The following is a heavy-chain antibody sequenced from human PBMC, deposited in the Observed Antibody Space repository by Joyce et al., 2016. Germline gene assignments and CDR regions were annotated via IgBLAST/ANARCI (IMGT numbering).Heavy chain of an antibody. D-gene: IGHD3-9*01. J-gene: IGHJ4*02. V-gene: IGHV3-21*01. Sequence: EVQLVESGGGLVKPGGSLRLSCAASGFTFSSYSMNWVRQAPGKRLGLVSSISSSSSYIYYADSVKGRFTISRDNAKNSLYLQMNSLRAEDTAVYYCARATPYYDILTGWAPSDYFDYWGQGTLVTVSS. CDR3: ARATPYYDILTGWAPSDYFDY. CDR2: ISSSSSYI. CDR1: GFTFSSYS.